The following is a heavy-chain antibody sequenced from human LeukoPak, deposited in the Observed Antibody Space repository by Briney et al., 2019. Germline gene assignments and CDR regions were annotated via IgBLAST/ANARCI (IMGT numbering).Heavy chain of an antibody. CDR2: IWYDGSNK. Sequence: HPGRSLGLSCAASGFTFSSYGMHWVRQAPGKGLEGVAVIWYDGSNKYYADSVKGRFTISRDNSKNTLYLQMNSLRAEDTAVYYCAKERDGYNYGLDYWGQGTLVTVSS. J-gene: IGHJ4*02. D-gene: IGHD5-24*01. CDR1: GFTFSSYG. CDR3: AKERDGYNYGLDY. V-gene: IGHV3-33*06.